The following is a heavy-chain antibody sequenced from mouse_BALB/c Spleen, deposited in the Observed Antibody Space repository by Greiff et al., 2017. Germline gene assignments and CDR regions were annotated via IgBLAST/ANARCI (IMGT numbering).Heavy chain of an antibody. CDR2: IYPGNVNT. J-gene: IGHJ4*01. D-gene: IGHD2-2*01. CDR3: ARGDYGYDEGYYYAMDY. CDR1: GYTFTSYY. Sequence: VQLQQSGPELVKPGASVRISCKASGYTFTSYYIHWVKQRPGQGLEWIGWIYPGNVNTKYNEKFKGKATLTADKSSSTADMQLSSLTSEDSAVYFCARGDYGYDEGYYYAMDYWGQGTSVTVSS. V-gene: IGHV1S56*01.